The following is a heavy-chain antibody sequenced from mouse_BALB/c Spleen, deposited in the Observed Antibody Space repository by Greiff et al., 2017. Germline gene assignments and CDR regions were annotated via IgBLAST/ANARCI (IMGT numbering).Heavy chain of an antibody. CDR3: ARGEGTTRAMDY. CDR2: ISSGGGST. D-gene: IGHD2-14*01. CDR1: GFAFSSYD. Sequence: EVKLMESGGGLVKPGGSLKLSCAASGFAFSSYDMSWVRQTPEKRLEWVAYISSGGGSTYYPDTVKGRFTISRDNAKNTLYLQMSSLRSEDTAMYYCARGEGTTRAMDYWGQGTSVTVSS. V-gene: IGHV5-12-1*01. J-gene: IGHJ4*01.